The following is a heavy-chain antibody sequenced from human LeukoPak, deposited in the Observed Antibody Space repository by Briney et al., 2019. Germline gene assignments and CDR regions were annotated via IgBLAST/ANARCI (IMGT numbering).Heavy chain of an antibody. CDR1: GGSLNNYY. D-gene: IGHD2-2*01. CDR2: VYYSGST. J-gene: IGHJ4*02. V-gene: IGHV4-59*01. Sequence: SETLSLTCAVFGGSLNNYYWSWIRQPPGKGLEWIGYVYYSGSTNYNPSLKSRVTISVDTSKNQFSLKLSSVTAADTAVYYCARGGSCSSTSCYPADWGQGTLVTVSS. CDR3: ARGGSCSSTSCYPAD.